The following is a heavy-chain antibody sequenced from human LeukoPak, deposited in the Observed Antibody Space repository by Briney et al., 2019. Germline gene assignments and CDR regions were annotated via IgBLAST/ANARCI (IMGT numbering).Heavy chain of an antibody. Sequence: GASVKISCKVSGYTFTDYYMHWVQQAPGKGLEWMGLVDPEDGETIYAEKCQGRVTITADTSTDTAYMELSSLRSEDTAVYYCATERRRYYDSSGYSAGFDYWGQRTLVTVSS. V-gene: IGHV1-69-2*01. CDR3: ATERRRYYDSSGYSAGFDY. D-gene: IGHD3-22*01. CDR1: GYTFTDYY. CDR2: VDPEDGET. J-gene: IGHJ4*02.